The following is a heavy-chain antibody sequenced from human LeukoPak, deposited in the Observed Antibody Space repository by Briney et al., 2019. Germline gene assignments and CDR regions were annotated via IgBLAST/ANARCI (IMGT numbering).Heavy chain of an antibody. V-gene: IGHV3-21*01. Sequence: GGSLRLSCAASGFTFSSYSMNWVRLAPGKGLEWVSSISSSSSYIYYADSVKGRFTISRDNAKNSLYLQMNSLRAEDTAVYYCARVSDHDAFDIWGQGTMVTVSS. J-gene: IGHJ3*02. CDR3: ARVSDHDAFDI. CDR1: GFTFSSYS. CDR2: ISSSSSYI.